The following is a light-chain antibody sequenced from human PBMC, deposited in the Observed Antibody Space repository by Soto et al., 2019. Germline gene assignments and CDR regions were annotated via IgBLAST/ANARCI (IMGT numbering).Light chain of an antibody. V-gene: IGKV3-15*01. Sequence: EIVMTQSPTTLYVSPGERATLSCRASPSVSSHLAWYQQKPGQAPRLLIDVAATRATGIPARFSGSGSGTEFTLTIISRQSEDVAVYYCQQYNNWPPWTVGQGTKVDIK. J-gene: IGKJ1*01. CDR2: VAA. CDR3: QQYNNWPPWT. CDR1: PSVSSH.